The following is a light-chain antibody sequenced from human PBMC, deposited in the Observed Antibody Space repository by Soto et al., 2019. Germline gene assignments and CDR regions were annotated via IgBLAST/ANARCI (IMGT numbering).Light chain of an antibody. V-gene: IGKV1-39*01. CDR2: AAS. CDR3: QQSYSTPIT. J-gene: IGKJ5*01. Sequence: DIHMTQSPSSLSASVAYRVTITCRASQSISSYLNWYQQKLGKAPKLMIYAASSLQSGVPSRFSGSGYGTDFNLTISSLQTEDFATYDCQQSYSTPITFGQGTRLEIK. CDR1: QSISSY.